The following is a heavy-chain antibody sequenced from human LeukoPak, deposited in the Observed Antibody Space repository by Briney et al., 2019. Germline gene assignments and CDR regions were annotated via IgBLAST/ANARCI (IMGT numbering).Heavy chain of an antibody. V-gene: IGHV1-18*01. CDR3: ANELTVAGTS. CDR2: ISTYNGNT. CDR1: GYTFTSYG. D-gene: IGHD6-19*01. J-gene: IGHJ4*02. Sequence: ASVKVSCKASGYTFTSYGISWVRQAPGQGLERMGWISTYNGNTNYAQNLQGRVTMTTDTSTSTAYMELRSLRSDDTAVYYCANELTVAGTSWGQGTLVTVSS.